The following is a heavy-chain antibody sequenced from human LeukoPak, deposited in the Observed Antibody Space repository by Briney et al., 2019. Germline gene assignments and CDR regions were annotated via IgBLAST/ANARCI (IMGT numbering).Heavy chain of an antibody. CDR3: ARARPGDIVVVPAAYDAFDI. CDR2: MNPNSGNT. J-gene: IGHJ3*02. D-gene: IGHD2-2*01. Sequence: ASVKVSCKASGYTFTSYDINWVRQATGQGLEWMGWMNPNSGNTGYAQKFQGRVTMTRNTSISTAYMELSSPRSDDTAVYYCARARPGDIVVVPAAYDAFDIWGQGTVVTVSS. CDR1: GYTFTSYD. V-gene: IGHV1-8*01.